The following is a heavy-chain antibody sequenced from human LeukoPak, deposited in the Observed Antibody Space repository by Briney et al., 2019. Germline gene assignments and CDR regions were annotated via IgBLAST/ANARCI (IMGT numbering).Heavy chain of an antibody. J-gene: IGHJ4*02. Sequence: PGGSLRLSCAAFGFTFSSYSTNWVRQAPGKGLEWVSYITSSSSTIYYADSVKGRFTISRDNAKNSLYLQMNSLRDEDTAVYYCARVTTGKGGNADYWGQGTLVTVSS. D-gene: IGHD4-23*01. V-gene: IGHV3-48*02. CDR3: ARVTTGKGGNADY. CDR1: GFTFSSYS. CDR2: ITSSSSTI.